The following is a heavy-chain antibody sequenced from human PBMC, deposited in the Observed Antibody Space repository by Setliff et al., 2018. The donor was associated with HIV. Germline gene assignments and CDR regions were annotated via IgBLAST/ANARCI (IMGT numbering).Heavy chain of an antibody. J-gene: IGHJ6*03. Sequence: SENLSLTCTVSGASISGHYWTWIRQPPGKGLEWIGYVYYNGITNYNPSLKSRVTISLDTSNSQFSLKLSSLTAADTAVYYCARVSYYGSFYYNYYMDVWGKGTTVTVSS. V-gene: IGHV4-59*11. D-gene: IGHD3-10*01. CDR1: GASISGHY. CDR3: ARVSYYGSFYYNYYMDV. CDR2: VYYNGIT.